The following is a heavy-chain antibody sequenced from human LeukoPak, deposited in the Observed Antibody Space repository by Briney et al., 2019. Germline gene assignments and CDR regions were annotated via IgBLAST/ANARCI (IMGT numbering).Heavy chain of an antibody. CDR1: GGSISSYY. Sequence: SETLSLTCSVSGGSISSYYWSWIRQPAGKGLEWIGRIYTSGSTNYNPSLKSRVTMSVDTSKNQFSLKLSSVTAADTAVYYCARDLGGPRINWFDPWGQGTLVTVSS. CDR3: ARDLGGPRINWFDP. CDR2: IYTSGST. V-gene: IGHV4-4*07. D-gene: IGHD3-16*01. J-gene: IGHJ5*02.